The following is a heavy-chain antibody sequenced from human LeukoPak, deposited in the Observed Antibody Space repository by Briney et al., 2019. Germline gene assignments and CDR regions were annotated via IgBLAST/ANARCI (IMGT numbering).Heavy chain of an antibody. D-gene: IGHD3-10*01. Sequence: SQTLSLTCTVSGDSISTGGLYWTWLRQHPGKGLEWIAYMHNRGSSYYNPSLQSRVAISIDASRNQFSLTLSSVTAADTAVFYCARFLFRGVGGYYFDYWGQGTLVTVSS. CDR1: GDSISTGGLY. CDR2: MHNRGSS. CDR3: ARFLFRGVGGYYFDY. V-gene: IGHV4-31*03. J-gene: IGHJ4*02.